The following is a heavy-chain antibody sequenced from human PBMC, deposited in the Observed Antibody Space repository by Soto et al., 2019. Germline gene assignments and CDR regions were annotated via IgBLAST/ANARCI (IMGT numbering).Heavy chain of an antibody. CDR2: ISSSSSYT. Sequence: QVQLVESGGGLVKPGGSLRLSCAASGFTFSDYYMSWIRQAPGKGLEWVSYISSSSSYTNYADSVKGRFTISRDNAKNALYLQMNSLRAEDTAVYYCARGVGGSYRSYYYGMDVWGQGTTVTVSS. J-gene: IGHJ6*02. CDR3: ARGVGGSYRSYYYGMDV. D-gene: IGHD1-26*01. V-gene: IGHV3-11*06. CDR1: GFTFSDYY.